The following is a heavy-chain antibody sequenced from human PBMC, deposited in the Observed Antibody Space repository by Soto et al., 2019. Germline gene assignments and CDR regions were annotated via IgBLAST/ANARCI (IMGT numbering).Heavy chain of an antibody. D-gene: IGHD5-12*01. CDR2: IKDGGST. J-gene: IGHJ4*02. V-gene: IGHV4-34*01. CDR1: GGSLSGYY. CDR3: ARGQEGIVATH. Sequence: QVQLQQWGAGLLKPSETLSLTCAVNGGSLSGYYWSWIRQPPGKGLEWIGEIKDGGSTNYSPSLRGSVHISAGPSKNSFSLRLNSVTAADTAVYFCARGQEGIVATHWDQGTLVTVSS.